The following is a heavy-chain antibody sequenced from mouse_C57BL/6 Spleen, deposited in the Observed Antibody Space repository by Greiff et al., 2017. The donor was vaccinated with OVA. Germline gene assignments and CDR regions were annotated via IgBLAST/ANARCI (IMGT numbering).Heavy chain of an antibody. CDR2: IWGGGST. Sequence: VKLQESGPGLVAPSQSLSITCTVSGFSLTSYGVDWVRQPPGKGLEWLGVIWGGGSTNYNSALMSRRSISKNNSKSKVFLKMNSLQTDDTAMYYCAKRGTTVVDYYAMDYWGQGTSVTVSS. V-gene: IGHV2-9*01. J-gene: IGHJ4*01. CDR3: AKRGTTVVDYYAMDY. D-gene: IGHD1-1*01. CDR1: GFSLTSYG.